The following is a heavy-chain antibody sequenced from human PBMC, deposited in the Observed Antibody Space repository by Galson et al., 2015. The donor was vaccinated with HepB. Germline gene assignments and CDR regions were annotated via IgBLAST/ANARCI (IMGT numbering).Heavy chain of an antibody. V-gene: IGHV3-30*04. Sequence: SLRHSCAASGFIFNVYAMHWVRQAPGRGLEGVAVISYDGNNGVSADPVKGRFTISRDNSKNTLYLQMNSLRAEDTAVYYCARVGSSGPYVSDAFDFWGQGTMVTVSS. CDR2: ISYDGNNG. J-gene: IGHJ3*01. D-gene: IGHD3-22*01. CDR1: GFIFNVYA. CDR3: ARVGSSGPYVSDAFDF.